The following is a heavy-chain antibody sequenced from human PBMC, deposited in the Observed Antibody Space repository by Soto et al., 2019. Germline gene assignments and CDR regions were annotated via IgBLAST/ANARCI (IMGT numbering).Heavy chain of an antibody. CDR2: INPSGGST. V-gene: IGHV1-46*01. D-gene: IGHD2-8*01. J-gene: IGHJ6*02. Sequence: ASVKVSCKASGYTFTSHYMHWVRQAPGQGLEWMGIINPSGGSTSYAQKFQGRVTMTRDTSTSTVYMELSSLRSEDTAVYYCARSVISPYGMDVWGQGTTVTVSS. CDR3: ARSVISPYGMDV. CDR1: GYTFTSHY.